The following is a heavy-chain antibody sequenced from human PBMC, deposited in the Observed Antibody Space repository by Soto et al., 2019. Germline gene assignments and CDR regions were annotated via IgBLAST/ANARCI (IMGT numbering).Heavy chain of an antibody. D-gene: IGHD6-13*01. J-gene: IGHJ3*02. CDR1: GGSFSGYY. CDR3: ARGRYSSSWYRAFDI. V-gene: IGHV4-34*01. Sequence: QVQLQQWGAGLLKPSETLSLTCAVYGGSFSGYYWSWIRHPPGKGLEWIGEINHSGSTNYNPSLKSRVTISVDTSKNQFSLKLSSVTAADTAVYYCARGRYSSSWYRAFDIWGQGTMVTVSS. CDR2: INHSGST.